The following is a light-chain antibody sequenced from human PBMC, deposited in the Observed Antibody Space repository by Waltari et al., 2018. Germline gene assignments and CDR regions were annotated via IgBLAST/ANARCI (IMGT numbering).Light chain of an antibody. J-gene: IGLJ3*02. V-gene: IGLV2-14*03. CDR1: KSDVGFYNY. Sequence: QSALTQPASVSGSPGQSITIFCTGTKSDVGFYNYVSWYQQHPGKAPKVIIYDVSQRPSWISNRFSGSKSGNTASLTISGLQADDEADYYCKSYTGTGSWVFGGGTKLTVL. CDR2: DVS. CDR3: KSYTGTGSWV.